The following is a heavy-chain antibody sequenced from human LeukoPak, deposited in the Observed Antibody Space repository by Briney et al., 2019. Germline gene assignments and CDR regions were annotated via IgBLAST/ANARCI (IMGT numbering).Heavy chain of an antibody. V-gene: IGHV1-46*01. CDR2: INPSGGST. D-gene: IGHD6-13*01. Sequence: GASVNVSCKASGYTFTSYDMHWVRQAPGQGLEWMGIINPSGGSTSYAQIFQGRVTMTRDTSTSTVYMGLSSLRSEDTAVYYCARGGRSWYRGSFQHWGQGTLVTVSS. CDR1: GYTFTSYD. J-gene: IGHJ1*01. CDR3: ARGGRSWYRGSFQH.